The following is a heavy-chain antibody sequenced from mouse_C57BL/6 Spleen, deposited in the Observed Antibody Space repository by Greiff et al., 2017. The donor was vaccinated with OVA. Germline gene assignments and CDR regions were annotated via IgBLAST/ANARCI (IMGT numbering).Heavy chain of an antibody. Sequence: QVQLQQPGAELVKPGASVKLSCKASGYTFTSYWMHWVKQRPGQGLEWIGMIHPNSGSTNYNEKFKSKATLTVDKSSSTAYMQLSSLTSEDSAVYYCARVTTVVAGNYFGYWGQGTTLTVSS. V-gene: IGHV1-64*01. D-gene: IGHD1-1*01. CDR3: ARVTTVVAGNYFGY. CDR2: IHPNSGST. CDR1: GYTFTSYW. J-gene: IGHJ2*01.